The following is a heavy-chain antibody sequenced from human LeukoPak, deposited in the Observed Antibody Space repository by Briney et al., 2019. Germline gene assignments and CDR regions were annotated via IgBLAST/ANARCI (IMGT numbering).Heavy chain of an antibody. CDR2: IIPIFGIA. J-gene: IGHJ5*02. D-gene: IGHD1-26*01. Sequence: SVKVSCKASGGTFSSYAISWVRQAPGQGLEWMGRIIPIFGIANYAQKFQGRVTITADKSTSTAYMELSSLRSEDTAVYYCARDRVGATTGWFDPWGQGTLVTVSS. CDR3: ARDRVGATTGWFDP. CDR1: GGTFSSYA. V-gene: IGHV1-69*04.